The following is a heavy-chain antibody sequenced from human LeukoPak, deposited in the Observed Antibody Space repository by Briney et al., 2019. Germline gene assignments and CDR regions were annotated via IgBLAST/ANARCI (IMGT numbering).Heavy chain of an antibody. CDR2: IYTSGST. J-gene: IGHJ5*02. CDR1: GSSISSSSYY. CDR3: ARSCSSTSCSRGFDP. Sequence: SETLSLTCTVSGSSISSSSYYWGWIRQPPGKGLECIGRIYTSGSTNYNPSLKSRVTMSVDTSKNQFSLKLSSVTAADTAVYYCARSCSSTSCSRGFDPWGQGTLVTVSS. D-gene: IGHD2-2*01. V-gene: IGHV4-61*05.